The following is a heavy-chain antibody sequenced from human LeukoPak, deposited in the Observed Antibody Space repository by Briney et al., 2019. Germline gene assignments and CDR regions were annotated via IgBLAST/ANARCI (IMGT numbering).Heavy chain of an antibody. CDR1: GGSISSYY. CDR3: ARDRELGY. D-gene: IGHD1-1*01. CDR2: SYHRGSA. Sequence: SETLSLTCRVSGGSISSYYWGWIRQSPAKGLEWIGWSYHRGSASYNPSLKSRVAISVDTSKNQFSLKLTSVTAADTAVYYCARDRELGYWGQGTLVIVSS. J-gene: IGHJ4*02. V-gene: IGHV4-59*01.